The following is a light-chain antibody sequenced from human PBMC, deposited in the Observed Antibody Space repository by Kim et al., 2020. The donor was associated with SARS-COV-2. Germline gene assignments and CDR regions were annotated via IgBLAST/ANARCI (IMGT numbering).Light chain of an antibody. V-gene: IGLV4-69*01. CDR2: VNSDGSH. Sequence: ASVKITCTLNRGHSSYAIAWHQQQPEKGPRYLMKVNSDGSHSKGDGIPDRFSGSSSGAERYLTISSLQSEDEADYYCQTWGTGIRVFGGGTKVTVL. CDR1: RGHSSYA. J-gene: IGLJ3*02. CDR3: QTWGTGIRV.